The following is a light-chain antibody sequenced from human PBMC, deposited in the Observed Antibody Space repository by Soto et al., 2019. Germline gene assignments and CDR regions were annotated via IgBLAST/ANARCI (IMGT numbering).Light chain of an antibody. CDR3: QQYNSYSWT. CDR1: QSVSGSY. CDR2: VAS. J-gene: IGKJ1*01. V-gene: IGKV3-20*01. Sequence: EIVLTQSPGTLSLSPGERATLSCRASQSVSGSYLAWYQQKPGQAPTLLIYVASNRATGIPDRFSGIGSGTDFILTISSLQPDDFATYYCQQYNSYSWTFGQGTKVDIK.